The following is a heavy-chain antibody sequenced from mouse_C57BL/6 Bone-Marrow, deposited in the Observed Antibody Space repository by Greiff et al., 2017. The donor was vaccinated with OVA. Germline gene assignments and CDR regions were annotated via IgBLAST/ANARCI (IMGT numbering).Heavy chain of an antibody. CDR1: GFTFSSYG. CDR3: ARPYYGGYFDV. V-gene: IGHV5-6*01. D-gene: IGHD1-1*01. Sequence: EVKLVESGGDLVKPGGSLKLSCAASGFTFSSYGMSWVRQTPDKRLEWVATISSGGSYTYYPDSVKGRFTISRDNAKNTLYLHMSSLKSEDTAMYYCARPYYGGYFDVWGTGTTVTVSS. CDR2: ISSGGSYT. J-gene: IGHJ1*03.